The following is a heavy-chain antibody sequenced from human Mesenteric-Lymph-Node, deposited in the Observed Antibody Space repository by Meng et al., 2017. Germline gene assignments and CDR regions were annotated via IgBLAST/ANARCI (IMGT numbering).Heavy chain of an antibody. CDR1: GNTLTELS. D-gene: IGHD3-16*01. CDR2: FDPEDGET. CDR3: ATGRGFGGVPGIIDY. V-gene: IGHV1-24*01. J-gene: IGHJ4*02. Sequence: ASVKVSCKVSGNTLTELSMHWVRQAPGKGLEWVGGFDPEDGETIYAQKFQGRVTMTDNTSTDTAYMELSSLRSEDTAVYYCATGRGFGGVPGIIDYWGQGTLVTVSS.